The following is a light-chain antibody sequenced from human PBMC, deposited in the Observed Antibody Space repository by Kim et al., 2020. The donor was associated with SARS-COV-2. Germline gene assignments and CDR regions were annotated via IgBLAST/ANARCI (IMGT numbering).Light chain of an antibody. Sequence: SYELTQAPSVSVAPGKTARITCGGNNIGSKSVHWYRQKPGQAPALIMYYDSDRPSGIPERFSGSNSGNTATLTISRVEAGDEADYYCQVWDRSSDHVVFGGGTQLTVL. J-gene: IGLJ2*01. CDR1: NIGSKS. CDR3: QVWDRSSDHVV. V-gene: IGLV3-21*01. CDR2: YDS.